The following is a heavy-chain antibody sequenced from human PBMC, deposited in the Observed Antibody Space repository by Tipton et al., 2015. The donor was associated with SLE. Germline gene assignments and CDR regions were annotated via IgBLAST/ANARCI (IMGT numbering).Heavy chain of an antibody. D-gene: IGHD2/OR15-2a*01. CDR3: ARLLTSYYGMDV. Sequence: GSLRLSCSASGFTFSSYAMSWVRQAPGKGLEWVSTISGGSTFRNYADAVKGRFTISRDNAKNSLYLQMNSLRAEDTALYYCARLLTSYYGMDVWGQGTTVTVSS. J-gene: IGHJ6*02. CDR1: GFTFSSYA. CDR2: ISGGSTFR. V-gene: IGHV3-23*01.